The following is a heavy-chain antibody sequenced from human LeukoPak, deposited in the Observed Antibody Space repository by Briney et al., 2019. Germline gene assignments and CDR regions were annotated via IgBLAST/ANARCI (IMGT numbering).Heavy chain of an antibody. Sequence: SETLSLTCTVSNGSISSYHWIWVRQPPGKGLEWIGYILTSGTTNYNPSLKSRLTISVDTSKNQFTLKLSSVTAADTAVYYCARLRVSGSYPYYFDYWGQGTLVTVSS. V-gene: IGHV4-4*09. J-gene: IGHJ4*02. CDR3: ARLRVSGSYPYYFDY. D-gene: IGHD1-26*01. CDR2: ILTSGTT. CDR1: NGSISSYH.